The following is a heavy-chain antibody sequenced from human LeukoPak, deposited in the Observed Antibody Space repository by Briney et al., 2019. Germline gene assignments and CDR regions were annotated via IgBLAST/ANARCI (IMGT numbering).Heavy chain of an antibody. Sequence: GGSLRLSCAASGFTFSSYWMHWVRQAPGKGLVWVSRINSDGSSTSYADSVKGRFTISRDNAKNTLYLQMNSLRAEDTAVYYCARVVYGSGYSYYYYYMDVWGKGTTVTVSS. CDR3: ARVVYGSGYSYYYYYMDV. V-gene: IGHV3-74*01. D-gene: IGHD3-10*01. J-gene: IGHJ6*03. CDR2: INSDGSST. CDR1: GFTFSSYW.